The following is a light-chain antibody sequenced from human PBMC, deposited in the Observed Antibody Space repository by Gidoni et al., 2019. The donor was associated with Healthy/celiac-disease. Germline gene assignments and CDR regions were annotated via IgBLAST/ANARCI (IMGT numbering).Light chain of an antibody. CDR2: GAS. CDR3: QQYGSSQWT. J-gene: IGKJ1*01. CDR1: QSVSSSY. Sequence: ETVFTQSPGTLSLSPGERATLSCRASQSVSSSYLAWYQQKPGQAPRLLIYGASSRATGIPDRFSGSGSGTDFTLTISRLEPEDFEVYYCQQYGSSQWTFGQGTKVEIK. V-gene: IGKV3-20*01.